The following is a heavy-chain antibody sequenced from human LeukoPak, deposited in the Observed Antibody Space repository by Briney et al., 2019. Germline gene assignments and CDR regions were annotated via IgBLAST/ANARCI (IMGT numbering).Heavy chain of an antibody. CDR2: IYYSGST. J-gene: IGHJ5*02. CDR1: GGSISSYY. Sequence: PSETLSLTCTVSGGSISSYYWSWIRQPPGKGLEWIGYIYYSGSTNYNPSLKSRVTISVDTSKNQFPLKLSSVTAADTAVYYCARDLGYCSSTSCYWFDPWGQGTLVTVSS. CDR3: ARDLGYCSSTSCYWFDP. V-gene: IGHV4-59*12. D-gene: IGHD2-2*01.